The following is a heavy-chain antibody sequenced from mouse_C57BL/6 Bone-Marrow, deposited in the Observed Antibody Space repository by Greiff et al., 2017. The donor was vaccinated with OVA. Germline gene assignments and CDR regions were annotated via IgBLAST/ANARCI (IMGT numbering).Heavy chain of an antibody. Sequence: RPGPGLEWIARISPGSGNTYYNEKFKGKATLTAEKSSSTAYMQLSSLTSEDTAVYYCTTSSHGDFDVWGTGTTVTVSS. CDR3: TTSSHGDFDV. CDR2: ISPGSGNT. D-gene: IGHD1-1*01. V-gene: IGHV1-76*01. J-gene: IGHJ1*03.